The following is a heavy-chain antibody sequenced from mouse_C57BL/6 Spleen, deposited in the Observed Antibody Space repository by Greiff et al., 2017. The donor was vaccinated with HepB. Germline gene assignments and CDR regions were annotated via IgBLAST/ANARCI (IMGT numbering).Heavy chain of an antibody. CDR3: ARNRWLPHYYAMDY. CDR2: ISSGSSTI. Sequence: EVQVVESGGGLVKPGGSLKLSCAASGFTFSDYGMHWVRQAPEKGLEWVAYISSGSSTIYYADTVKGRFTISRDNAKNTLFLQMTSLRSEDTAMYYCARNRWLPHYYAMDYWGQGTSVTVSS. V-gene: IGHV5-17*01. D-gene: IGHD2-3*01. CDR1: GFTFSDYG. J-gene: IGHJ4*01.